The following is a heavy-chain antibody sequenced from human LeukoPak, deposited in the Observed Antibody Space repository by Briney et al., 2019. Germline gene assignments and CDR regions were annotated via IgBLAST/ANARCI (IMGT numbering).Heavy chain of an antibody. CDR1: GFTFSNYW. CDR3: ARRYGSGSYVHFDY. Sequence: GGSLRLSCAASGFTFSNYWMNWVRQAPGKGLEGVANIKQDGSEKAYVDSVKGRFTISRDNAKNSLYLQMNSLRAEDTALYYCARRYGSGSYVHFDYWGQGTLVTVSS. V-gene: IGHV3-7*01. D-gene: IGHD3-10*01. CDR2: IKQDGSEK. J-gene: IGHJ4*02.